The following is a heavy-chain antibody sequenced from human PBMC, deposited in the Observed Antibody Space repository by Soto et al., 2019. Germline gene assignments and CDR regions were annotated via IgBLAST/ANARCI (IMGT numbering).Heavy chain of an antibody. J-gene: IGHJ4*02. Sequence: SVKVSCKASGGTFSRYTITWVRQAPGQGLECMGGITPMFGTPNYAQKFQGRVTITADESTSTAYMELSSLRSEDTAMYYCARDGTLYDSSAYYYLYWGQGTLVTVSS. D-gene: IGHD3-22*01. V-gene: IGHV1-69*13. CDR2: ITPMFGTP. CDR3: ARDGTLYDSSAYYYLY. CDR1: GGTFSRYT.